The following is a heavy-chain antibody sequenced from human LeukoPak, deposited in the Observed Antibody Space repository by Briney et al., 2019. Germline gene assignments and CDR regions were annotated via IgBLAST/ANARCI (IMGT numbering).Heavy chain of an antibody. CDR3: ARDYSDNVYYYYMDV. V-gene: IGHV1-2*02. D-gene: IGHD2-15*01. CDR2: INPNSGGT. CDR1: GYTFTGYY. J-gene: IGHJ6*03. Sequence: VASVTVSCKASGYTFTGYYMHWVRQAPGQGLEWMGWINPNSGGTNYAQKFQGRVTMTRDTSISTAYMELSRLRSDDTAVYYCARDYSDNVYYYYMDVWGKGTTVTISS.